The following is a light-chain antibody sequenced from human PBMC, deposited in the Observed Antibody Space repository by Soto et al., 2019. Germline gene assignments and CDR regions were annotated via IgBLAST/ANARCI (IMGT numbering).Light chain of an antibody. CDR3: QQRTRWTMT. V-gene: IGKV3-11*01. J-gene: IGKJ5*01. Sequence: IVLTQSPATLSVSPGERATLSCRASQNLHSFLNWYQQRPGQAPRPLIYDGSKRPAGVPDRISGDGSGTDYTITISSLEKEDGAVYYCQQRTRWTMTFGQGTRLEIK. CDR1: QNLHSF. CDR2: DGS.